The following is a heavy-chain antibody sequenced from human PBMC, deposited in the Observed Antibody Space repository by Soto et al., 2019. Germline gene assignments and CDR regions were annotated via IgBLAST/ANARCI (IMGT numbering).Heavy chain of an antibody. J-gene: IGHJ4*02. CDR3: ARLVENQQVLLRSPSYYFDY. CDR1: GGSISSSSYY. CDR2: IYYSGST. V-gene: IGHV4-39*01. D-gene: IGHD6-13*01. Sequence: SETLSLTCTVSGGSISSSSYYWGWIRQPPGKGMEWIGSIYYSGSTYYNPSLKRRDTISVDTSQNQFPLTLSSVTAADTVVYYCARLVENQQVLLRSPSYYFDYWGEGNLVTVSS.